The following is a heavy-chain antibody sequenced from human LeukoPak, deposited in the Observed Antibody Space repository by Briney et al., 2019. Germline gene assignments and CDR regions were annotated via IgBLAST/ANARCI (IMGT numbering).Heavy chain of an antibody. J-gene: IGHJ6*03. CDR2: IGSTI. CDR1: GFTFSSYN. V-gene: IGHV3-48*04. CDR3: ARDRGIVGTTGYYYMDV. D-gene: IGHD1-26*01. Sequence: PGGSLRLSCAASGFTFSSYNMNWVRQAPGKGLEWVSYIGSTIYYTDSVKGRFTISRDNAKNSLYLQMNSLRAEDRDVYYCARDRGIVGTTGYYYMDVWGKGITVTVSS.